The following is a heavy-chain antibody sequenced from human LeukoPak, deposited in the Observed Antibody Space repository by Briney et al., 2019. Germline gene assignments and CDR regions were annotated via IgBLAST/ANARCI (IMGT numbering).Heavy chain of an antibody. CDR3: ARVWQDYSGVDY. D-gene: IGHD2-21*01. V-gene: IGHV4-39*01. CDR1: GGSISSTKTC. Sequence: KPSETLSLTCAVSGGSISSTKTCGDWIRQPPGKGMEWIGTICYTGDTYYKPSLKSRVTISVDSSKNQFSLKLNSLIAADTAVYYCARVWQDYSGVDYWGQGTLVTVSS. J-gene: IGHJ4*02. CDR2: ICYTGDT.